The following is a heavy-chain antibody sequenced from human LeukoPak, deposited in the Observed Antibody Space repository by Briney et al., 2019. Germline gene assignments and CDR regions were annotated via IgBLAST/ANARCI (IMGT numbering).Heavy chain of an antibody. D-gene: IGHD5-18*01. J-gene: IGHJ4*02. CDR2: INHSGST. Sequence: SETLFLTCAVYGGSFSGYYWSWIRQPPGKGLEWIGEINHSGSTNYNPSLKSRVTISVDTSKNQFSLKLSSVTAADTAVYYCARDRGVYSYGYIRYFDYWGQGTLVTVSS. CDR3: ARDRGVYSYGYIRYFDY. V-gene: IGHV4-34*01. CDR1: GGSFSGYY.